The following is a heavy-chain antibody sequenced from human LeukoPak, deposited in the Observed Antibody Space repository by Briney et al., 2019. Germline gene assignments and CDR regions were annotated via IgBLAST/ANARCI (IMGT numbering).Heavy chain of an antibody. V-gene: IGHV3-23*01. CDR2: ISGSGGST. Sequence: GGSLRLSCAASGFTFSSYAMSWVRQAPGKGLEWVSAISGSGGSTYYADSMKGRFTISRDNSKNTLYLQMNSLRAEDTAVYYCAKAQDYDFWSGYYRGRTDYWGQGTLVTVSS. CDR1: GFTFSSYA. CDR3: AKAQDYDFWSGYYRGRTDY. J-gene: IGHJ4*02. D-gene: IGHD3-3*01.